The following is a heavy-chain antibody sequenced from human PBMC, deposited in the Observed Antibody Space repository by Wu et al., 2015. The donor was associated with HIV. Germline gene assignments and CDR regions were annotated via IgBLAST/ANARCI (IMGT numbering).Heavy chain of an antibody. V-gene: IGHV1-8*03. CDR3: ARGGIVVVPAAIGGRAYYYYMDV. CDR1: GYTFTSYD. Sequence: QVQLVQSGAEVKKPGASVKVSCKASGYTFTSYDINWVRQATGQGLEWMGRMNPNSGNTGYAQKFQGRVTITRNTSISTAYMELSSLRSEDTAVYYCARGGIVVVPAAIGGRAYYYYMDVWGKGTTVTVSS. D-gene: IGHD2-2*02. CDR2: MNPNSGNT. J-gene: IGHJ6*03.